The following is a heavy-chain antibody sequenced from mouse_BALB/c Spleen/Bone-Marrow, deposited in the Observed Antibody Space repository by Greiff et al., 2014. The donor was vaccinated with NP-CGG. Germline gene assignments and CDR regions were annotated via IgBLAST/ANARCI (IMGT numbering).Heavy chain of an antibody. J-gene: IGHJ3*01. CDR3: ARGGTGPFPY. D-gene: IGHD3-3*01. V-gene: IGHV1-67*01. CDR2: ITTYSANA. Sequence: VQLQHSGPELARPGESVKISCKGSGYTFTDYAMHWVKQSHAKSLEWIGVITTYSANAKYNQKFKGKATMTVDKSSSTAYLELARLTSEDSDIYYCARGGTGPFPYWGQGTLVTVSA. CDR1: GYTFTDYA.